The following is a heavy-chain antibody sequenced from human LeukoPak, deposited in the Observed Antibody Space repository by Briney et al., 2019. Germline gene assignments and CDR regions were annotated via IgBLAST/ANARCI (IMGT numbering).Heavy chain of an antibody. V-gene: IGHV4-59*01. D-gene: IGHD6-19*01. CDR1: GGSISSYY. J-gene: IGHJ4*02. CDR3: ARGSGWYSPFDY. CDR2: IYYSGST. Sequence: SETLSLTCTVSGGSISSYYWSWIRQPPGKGLEWIGYIYYSGSTNYNTSLKSRVTISVDTSKNQFSLKLSSVTAADTAVYYCARGSGWYSPFDYWGQGTLVTVSS.